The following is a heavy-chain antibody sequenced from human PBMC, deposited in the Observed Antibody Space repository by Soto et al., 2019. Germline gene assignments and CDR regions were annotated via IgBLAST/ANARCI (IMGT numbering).Heavy chain of an antibody. D-gene: IGHD3-10*01. V-gene: IGHV1-46*03. J-gene: IGHJ4*02. Sequence: ASVKVSSKASGYTFTSYYMHSLRQSPGPGLEWMGIINPSGGSTSYAQKFQGRVTMTRDTSTSTVYMELSSLRSEDTAVYYCARDGLFLWFGEGPRWYYFDHWGQGTLVP. CDR2: INPSGGST. CDR1: GYTFTSYY. CDR3: ARDGLFLWFGEGPRWYYFDH.